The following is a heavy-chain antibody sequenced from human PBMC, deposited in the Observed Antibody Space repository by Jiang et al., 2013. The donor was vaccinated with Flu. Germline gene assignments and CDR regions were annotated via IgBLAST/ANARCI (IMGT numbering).Heavy chain of an antibody. D-gene: IGHD3-10*01. CDR2: ISGSGGST. V-gene: IGHV3-23*01. CDR1: GFTFSSYA. Sequence: AASGFTFSSYAMSWVRQAPGKGLEWVSAISGSGGSTYYADSVKGRFTISRDNSKNTLYLQMNSLRAEDTAVYYCAKDSDYYGSGSYDYWGQGTLVTVSS. CDR3: AKDSDYYGSGSYDY. J-gene: IGHJ4*02.